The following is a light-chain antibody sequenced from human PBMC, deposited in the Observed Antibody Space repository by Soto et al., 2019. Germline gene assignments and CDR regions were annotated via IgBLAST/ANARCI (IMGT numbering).Light chain of an antibody. CDR3: QQANSFPWT. V-gene: IGKV1-12*02. CDR2: AAS. CDR1: QGISTW. J-gene: IGKJ1*01. Sequence: DIQMTQSPSSVSASVGDRVTITCRASQGISTWLVWYQQKPGKAPKVLISAASSLQSGVPSRFSGSGSGTDFTLTISSLQPEDFATYYCQQANSFPWTFGQGTKVEIK.